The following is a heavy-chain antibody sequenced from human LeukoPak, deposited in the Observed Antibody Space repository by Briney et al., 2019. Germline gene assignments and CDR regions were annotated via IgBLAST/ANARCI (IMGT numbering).Heavy chain of an antibody. Sequence: GKSLRLSCAASGFPFDSFGMHWVRQAPGKGLEWVAVISYDGSNKYYADSVKGRFTISRDNSKNTLYLQMNSLRAEDTAVYYCARGRSSSFDYWGQGTLVTVSS. J-gene: IGHJ4*02. CDR2: ISYDGSNK. V-gene: IGHV3-30*03. CDR1: GFPFDSFG. D-gene: IGHD5-24*01. CDR3: ARGRSSSFDY.